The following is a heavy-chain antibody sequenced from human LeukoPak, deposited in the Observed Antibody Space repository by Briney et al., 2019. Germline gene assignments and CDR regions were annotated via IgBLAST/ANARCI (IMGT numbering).Heavy chain of an antibody. J-gene: IGHJ4*02. V-gene: IGHV4-31*03. CDR2: IYYSGST. CDR1: GGSISSGGYY. Sequence: PSETLSLTCTVSGGSISSGGYYWSWICQHPGQGLEWIGYIYYSGSTYYNPSLKSRVTISVDTSKNQFSLKLSSVTAADTAVYYCARATDYGGADYWGQGTLVTVSS. D-gene: IGHD4-17*01. CDR3: ARATDYGGADY.